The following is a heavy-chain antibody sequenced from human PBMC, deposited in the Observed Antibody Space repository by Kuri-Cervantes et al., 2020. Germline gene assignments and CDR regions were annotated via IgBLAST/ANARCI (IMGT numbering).Heavy chain of an antibody. CDR3: ARHVRYSSAWYGTPNS. J-gene: IGHJ5*02. D-gene: IGHD6-13*01. Sequence: SETLSLTCTVSGYAISGGYYWGWIRQPPGKGLEWIGSIYRSGDTYSNPSLRSRVTMSIDTSKNHFSLNLTSATVADTAVYYCARHVRYSSAWYGTPNSWGQGTLVTVSS. V-gene: IGHV4-38-2*02. CDR2: IYRSGDT. CDR1: GYAISGGYY.